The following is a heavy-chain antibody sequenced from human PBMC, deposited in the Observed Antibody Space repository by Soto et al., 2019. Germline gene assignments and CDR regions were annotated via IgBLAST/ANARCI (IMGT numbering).Heavy chain of an antibody. J-gene: IGHJ4*01. D-gene: IGHD1-1*01. CDR3: ARAQSPDDNNYPYYFDY. CDR2: ISAYNGNT. Sequence: GASVKVSCKASGYTFTSYGISWVRQAPGQGLEWMGWISAYNGNTNYAQKLQGRVTMTTDTSTSTAYMELRSLRSDDTAVFYCARAQSPDDNNYPYYFDYWGHGTLVTVSS. CDR1: GYTFTSYG. V-gene: IGHV1-18*01.